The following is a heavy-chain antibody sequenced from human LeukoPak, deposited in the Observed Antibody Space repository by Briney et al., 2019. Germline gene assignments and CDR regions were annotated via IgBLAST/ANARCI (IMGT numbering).Heavy chain of an antibody. CDR3: SGDSGYCSGGSCWYFDF. Sequence: ASVKVSCKASGYTFTGYYIHWVRQAPGQGLEWMGWINPNSGGTNYAQKFQGRVTMTRDTSMSTAYMELSGLRSDDTAVYYCSGDSGYCSGGSCWYFDFWGQGTLVTVSA. V-gene: IGHV1-2*02. J-gene: IGHJ4*02. CDR2: INPNSGGT. CDR1: GYTFTGYY. D-gene: IGHD2-15*01.